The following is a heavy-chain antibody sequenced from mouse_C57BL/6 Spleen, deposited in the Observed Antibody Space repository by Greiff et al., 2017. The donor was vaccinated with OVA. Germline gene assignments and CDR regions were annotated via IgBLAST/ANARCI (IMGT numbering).Heavy chain of an antibody. CDR1: GYTFTDYN. V-gene: IGHV1-22*01. CDR2: INPNNGGT. D-gene: IGHD2-4*01. Sequence: VQLQQSGPELVKPGASVKMSCKASGYTFTDYNMHWVKQSDGKSLEWIGYINPNNGGTSYNQKFKGKATLTVNKSSSTAYMELRSLTSEDSAVYYCARDYDDPYWYFDVWGTGTTVTVSS. CDR3: ARDYDDPYWYFDV. J-gene: IGHJ1*03.